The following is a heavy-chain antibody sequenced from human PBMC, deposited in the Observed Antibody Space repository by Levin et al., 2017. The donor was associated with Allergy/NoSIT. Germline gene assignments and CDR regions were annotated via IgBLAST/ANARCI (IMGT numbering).Heavy chain of an antibody. V-gene: IGHV3-23*01. J-gene: IGHJ4*02. CDR2: ISGSGGST. CDR3: AKDGVGVIYYGSGSYDY. Sequence: QSGGSLRLSCAASGFTFSSYAMSWVRQAPGKGLEWVSAISGSGGSTYYADSVKGRFTISRDNSKNTLYLQMNSLRAEDTAVYYCAKDGVGVIYYGSGSYDYWGQGTLVTVSS. CDR1: GFTFSSYA. D-gene: IGHD3-10*01.